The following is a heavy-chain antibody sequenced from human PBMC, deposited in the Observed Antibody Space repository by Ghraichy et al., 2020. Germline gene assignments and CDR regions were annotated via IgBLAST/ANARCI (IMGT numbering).Heavy chain of an antibody. Sequence: ASVKVSCKASGYTFTSYAMHWVRQAPGQRLEWMGWINAGNGNTKYSQKFQGRVTITRDTSASTAYMELSSLRSEDTAVYYCARVSGVDNWFDPWGQGTLVTVSS. CDR3: ARVSGVDNWFDP. V-gene: IGHV1-3*01. D-gene: IGHD3-3*01. J-gene: IGHJ5*02. CDR2: INAGNGNT. CDR1: GYTFTSYA.